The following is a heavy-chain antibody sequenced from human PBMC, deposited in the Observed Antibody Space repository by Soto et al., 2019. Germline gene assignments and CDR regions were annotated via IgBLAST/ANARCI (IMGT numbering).Heavy chain of an antibody. J-gene: IGHJ4*02. CDR1: GYTFTSYA. Sequence: ASVKVSCKASGYTFTSYAMHWVRQAPGQRLEWMGMINASNGNTKYAQKFQGRVTMTRDTSTSTVYMELSSLRSEDTAVYYCAKRASGSYFDYWSQGTLVTVSS. D-gene: IGHD3-10*01. V-gene: IGHV1-3*01. CDR2: INASNGNT. CDR3: AKRASGSYFDY.